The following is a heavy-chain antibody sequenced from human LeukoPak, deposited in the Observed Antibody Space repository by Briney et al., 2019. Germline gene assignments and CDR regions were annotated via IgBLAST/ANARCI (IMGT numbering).Heavy chain of an antibody. CDR1: GGSISSYY. Sequence: PSETLSLTCTVSGGSISSYYWSWIRQPAGKGLEWIGRIYTSGSTNYNPSLKSRVTMSVDTSKNQFSLKLSSVTAAGTAVYYCARDPMVRGVIKPIKMGWFDPWGQGTLVTVSS. CDR2: IYTSGST. V-gene: IGHV4-4*07. D-gene: IGHD3-10*01. J-gene: IGHJ5*02. CDR3: ARDPMVRGVIKPIKMGWFDP.